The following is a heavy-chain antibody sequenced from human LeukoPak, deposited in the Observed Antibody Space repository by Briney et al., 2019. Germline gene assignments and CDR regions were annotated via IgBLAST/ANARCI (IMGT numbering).Heavy chain of an antibody. CDR2: INDDGTNT. V-gene: IGHV3-43*02. J-gene: IGHJ4*02. Sequence: PGGSLRLSCAASGFTFGDYAMHWVRQVPGRAPEWVSLINDDGTNTYYADSVKGRLTTSRDNCKNSLFLQMDGLRTEDTALYFCARGNTTFYDVWTGYYWFGGYFDFWGQGTQVTVSS. D-gene: IGHD3-3*01. CDR1: GFTFGDYA. CDR3: ARGNTTFYDVWTGYYWFGGYFDF.